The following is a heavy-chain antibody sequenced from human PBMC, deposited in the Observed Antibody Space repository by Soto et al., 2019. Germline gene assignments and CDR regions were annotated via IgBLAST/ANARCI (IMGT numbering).Heavy chain of an antibody. CDR2: IYYTGSA. CDR3: ARGQGRYRGVNRY. CDR1: GGSVSSNSHY. D-gene: IGHD3-10*01. V-gene: IGHV4-39*01. J-gene: IGHJ4*02. Sequence: PSETLSLTCTVSGGSVSSNSHYWGWIRQPPGKGLEWIGTIYYTGSAYYNPSLKSRVTISVDTSKNQFSLKLSSVTAADTAVYYCARGQGRYRGVNRYWGQGTLVTVSS.